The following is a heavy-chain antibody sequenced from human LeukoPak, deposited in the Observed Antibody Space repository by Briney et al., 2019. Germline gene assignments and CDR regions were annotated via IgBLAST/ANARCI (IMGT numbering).Heavy chain of an antibody. J-gene: IGHJ4*02. Sequence: SEALSLTCTVSGGSISSYYWSWIRQPPGKGLEWIGYIYYSGSTNYNPSLKSRVTMSVDTSKNQFSLKLSSVTAADTAVYYCARDIGDYSLDYWGQGTLVTVSS. CDR3: ARDIGDYSLDY. V-gene: IGHV4-59*12. CDR1: GGSISSYY. CDR2: IYYSGST. D-gene: IGHD4-11*01.